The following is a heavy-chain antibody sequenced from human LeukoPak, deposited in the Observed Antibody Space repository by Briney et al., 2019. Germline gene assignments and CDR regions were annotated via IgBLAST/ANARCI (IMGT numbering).Heavy chain of an antibody. J-gene: IGHJ4*02. Sequence: GDSLKIACKGSGYSFTSYWIGWVRQMPGKGLEWMGIIYPGDSDTRYSPSFQGQVTISADKSISTAYLQWSSLKASDTAMYYCARLADCSSTSCLGFGYWGQGTLVTVSS. V-gene: IGHV5-51*01. CDR3: ARLADCSSTSCLGFGY. CDR2: IYPGDSDT. CDR1: GYSFTSYW. D-gene: IGHD2-2*01.